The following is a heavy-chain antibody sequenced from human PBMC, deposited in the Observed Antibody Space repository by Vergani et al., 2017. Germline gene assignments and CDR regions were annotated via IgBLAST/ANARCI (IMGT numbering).Heavy chain of an antibody. CDR2: IYNSGNG. Sequence: QMQLQESRPGLVKASETLSLICTVSGDSIISRSYYWGWIRQPPGKGLEWIGSIYNSGNGDSSSSLKSRVTISADTSKNQFSLRLTSVTTADTAVYYCASGKYYSDSTSHFRGRYFDVWGRGTLVTVPS. CDR1: GDSIISRSYY. V-gene: IGHV4-39*01. J-gene: IGHJ2*01. CDR3: ASGKYYSDSTSHFRGRYFDV. D-gene: IGHD3-16*01.